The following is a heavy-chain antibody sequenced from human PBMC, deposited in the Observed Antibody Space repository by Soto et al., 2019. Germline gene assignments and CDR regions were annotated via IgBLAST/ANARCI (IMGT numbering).Heavy chain of an antibody. CDR1: GGSMTSSNW. CDR2: AHHSGRT. CDR3: ARSEASGLDY. J-gene: IGHJ4*02. D-gene: IGHD3-10*01. V-gene: IGHV4-4*02. Sequence: QVQLQESGPGLVKPSGTLSLTCTVSGGSMTSSNWWNWVRQSPGKGLEWIGEAHHSGRTNYNPSPKSRLTISVDKSTNHSSLKLSSVTAADSAVYYCARSEASGLDYWGQGTLVTVSS.